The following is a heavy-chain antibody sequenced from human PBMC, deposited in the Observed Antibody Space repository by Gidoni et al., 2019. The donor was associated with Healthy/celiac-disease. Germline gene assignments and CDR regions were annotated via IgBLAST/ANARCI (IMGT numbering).Heavy chain of an antibody. V-gene: IGHV4-31*03. CDR3: ARDNKYGSGWAAFDY. J-gene: IGHJ4*02. CDR1: GGSISSGGYY. D-gene: IGHD6-19*01. CDR2: FYYSGST. Sequence: HVQLQESGPGLVKPSQTLSLTCTVSGGSISSGGYYWSWIRQHTGKGLEWIGYFYYSGSTYYNPSLKSRVTISVDTSKNQFSLKLSSVTAADTAVYYCARDNKYGSGWAAFDYWGQGTLVTVSS.